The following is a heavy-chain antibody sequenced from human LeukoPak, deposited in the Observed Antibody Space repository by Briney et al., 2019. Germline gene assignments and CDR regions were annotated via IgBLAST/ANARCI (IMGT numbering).Heavy chain of an antibody. J-gene: IGHJ4*02. V-gene: IGHV3-74*01. CDR3: ARDLAYSRLDY. CDR2: INSGGSGT. Sequence: GGSLRLSCAASGFNFASHWMHWVRQTPGKGLVWVSRINSGGSGTSYADSVEGRFTISRDNAENSLYLQMNSLRVEDTAFYYCARDLAYSRLDYWGQGMLVTVSS. D-gene: IGHD5-18*01. CDR1: GFNFASHW.